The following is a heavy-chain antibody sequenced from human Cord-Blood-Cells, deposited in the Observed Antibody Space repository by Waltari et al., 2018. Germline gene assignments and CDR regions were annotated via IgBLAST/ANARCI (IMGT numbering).Heavy chain of an antibody. D-gene: IGHD4-4*01. CDR1: GFPFNSHW. V-gene: IGHV3-74*01. CDR3: ARGDSNYGYYFDY. CDR2: INSDGSST. Sequence: EVQLAESGGGLVQPGGSLRPSCAASGFPFNSHWPHWLRPAPGKGLVWVSRINSDGSSTSYADSVKGRFTISRDNAKNTLYLQMNSLRAEDTAVYYCARGDSNYGYYFDYWGQGTLVTVSS. J-gene: IGHJ4*02.